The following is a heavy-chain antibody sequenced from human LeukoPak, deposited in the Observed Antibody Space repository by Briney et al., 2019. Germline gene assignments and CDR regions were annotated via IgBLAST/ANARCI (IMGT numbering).Heavy chain of an antibody. CDR1: GFTFSSYS. J-gene: IGHJ4*02. V-gene: IGHV3-21*01. CDR2: ISSSSSYI. CDR3: ARDLGKYQLLYDY. D-gene: IGHD2-2*02. Sequence: GGSLRLYCAASGFTFSSYSMNWVRQAPGKGLEWVSSISSSSSYIYYADSVKGRFTISRDNAKNSLYLQMNSLRAEDTAVYYCARDLGKYQLLYDYWGQGTLVTVSS.